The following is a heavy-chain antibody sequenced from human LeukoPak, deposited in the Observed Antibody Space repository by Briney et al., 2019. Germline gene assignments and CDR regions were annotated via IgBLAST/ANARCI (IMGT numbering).Heavy chain of an antibody. Sequence: PSETLSLTCTASGGSISTSYWNWIRQPAGKGLEWIGRIDTSGTTNYNPSLRGRVTMSVDTSKNHFSLNLSSVIAADTAVYYCATGPTWLDHWGQGTLVTVSS. J-gene: IGHJ5*02. CDR2: IDTSGTT. V-gene: IGHV4-4*07. CDR3: ATGPTWLDH. CDR1: GGSISTSY.